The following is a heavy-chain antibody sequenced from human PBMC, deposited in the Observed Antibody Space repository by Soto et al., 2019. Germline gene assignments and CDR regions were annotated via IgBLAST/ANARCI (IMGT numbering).Heavy chain of an antibody. CDR3: ARIVGIRNSIGQRYYFDY. CDR2: IYYSGST. J-gene: IGHJ4*02. CDR1: GCSISSGGYY. V-gene: IGHV4-31*03. D-gene: IGHD6-19*01. Sequence: ASETLSLSCTFSGCSISSGGYYWSWIRQHPGKGLEWIGYIYYSGSTYYNPSLKSRVTISVDTSKNQFSLKLSSVTAADTAVYYCARIVGIRNSIGQRYYFDYWGQGTLVTVSS.